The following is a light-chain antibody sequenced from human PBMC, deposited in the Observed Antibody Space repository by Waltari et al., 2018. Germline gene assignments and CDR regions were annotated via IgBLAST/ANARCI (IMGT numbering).Light chain of an antibody. CDR3: SSYTTSSTLNWV. V-gene: IGLV2-14*03. J-gene: IGLJ3*02. Sequence: QSALTQPASVSGSPGQSIPISCTGTSRDGGGYNYVSWYQQHPGKAPKLMIYDVSNRPSGVSNRFSGSKSGNTASLTISGLQAEDEADYYCSSYTTSSTLNWVFGGGTKLTVL. CDR2: DVS. CDR1: SRDGGGYNY.